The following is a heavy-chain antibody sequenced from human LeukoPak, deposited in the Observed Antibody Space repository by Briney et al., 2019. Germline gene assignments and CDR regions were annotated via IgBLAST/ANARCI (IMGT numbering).Heavy chain of an antibody. CDR3: AKGGPQFFDY. D-gene: IGHD5-24*01. CDR1: GFIFSSYA. J-gene: IGHJ4*02. CDR2: ISYDGSNK. Sequence: PGGSLRFSCAASGFIFSSYAMHWVRQAPGKGLEWVAVISYDGSNKYYADSVKGRFTISRDNSRNTLYLQMNSLRVEDTAIYYCAKGGPQFFDYWGQGTLVTVSS. V-gene: IGHV3-30-3*01.